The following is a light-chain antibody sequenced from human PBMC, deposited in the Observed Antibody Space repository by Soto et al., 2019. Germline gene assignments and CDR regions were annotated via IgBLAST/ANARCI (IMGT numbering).Light chain of an antibody. CDR1: ALPKKY. CDR3: YSTDSSGNHRV. J-gene: IGLJ2*01. CDR2: EDR. V-gene: IGLV3-10*01. Sequence: SYELTQPPSVSVSPGQTARITCSGGALPKKYVYWYQQKSGQAPVLVIYEDRKRPSGIPARFSGSSSGTMATLTISGAQVEDEADYYCYSTDSSGNHRVFGGGTKLTVL.